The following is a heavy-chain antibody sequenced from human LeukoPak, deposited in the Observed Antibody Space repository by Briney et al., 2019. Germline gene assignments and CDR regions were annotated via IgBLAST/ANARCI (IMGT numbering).Heavy chain of an antibody. J-gene: IGHJ3*02. CDR1: GYTFTGYY. D-gene: IGHD3-10*01. CDR2: MNPNSGNT. V-gene: IGHV1-8*02. Sequence: ASVKVSCKASGYTFTGYYMHWVRQAPGQGLEWMGWMNPNSGNTGYAQKFQGRVTMTRNTSISTAYMELSSLRSEDTAVYYCARRRGQHPGDDAFDIWGQGTMVTVSS. CDR3: ARRRGQHPGDDAFDI.